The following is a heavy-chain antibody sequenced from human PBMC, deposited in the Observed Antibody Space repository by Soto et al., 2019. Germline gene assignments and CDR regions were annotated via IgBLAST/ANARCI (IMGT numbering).Heavy chain of an antibody. CDR2: TYYRSKWYN. CDR1: GDSVSSNSAA. J-gene: IGHJ6*02. Sequence: SQTLSLTCAISGDSVSSNSAAWNWIRQSPSRGLEWLGRTYYRSKWYNDYAVSVKSRITINPDTSKNQFSLQLNSVTPEDTAVYYCARAGYSSSWYESTDYYYYGMDVWGQGTTVTVSS. CDR3: ARAGYSSSWYESTDYYYYGMDV. D-gene: IGHD6-13*01. V-gene: IGHV6-1*01.